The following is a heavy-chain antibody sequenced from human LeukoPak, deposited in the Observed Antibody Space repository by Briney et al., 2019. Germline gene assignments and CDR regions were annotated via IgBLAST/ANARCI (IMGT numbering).Heavy chain of an antibody. V-gene: IGHV3-20*04. D-gene: IGHD3-16*01. CDR2: INWNGGST. J-gene: IGHJ4*02. CDR1: GFNFDDYV. CDR3: ARGRWGLYYFDS. Sequence: GGSLRLSCAASGFNFDDYVMSWVGQAPGKGLEWVAGINWNGGSTGYADSVKSRFTISRDNAKNSLYLQMNSLRAEDTALYYCARGRWGLYYFDSWGQGTLVTVSS.